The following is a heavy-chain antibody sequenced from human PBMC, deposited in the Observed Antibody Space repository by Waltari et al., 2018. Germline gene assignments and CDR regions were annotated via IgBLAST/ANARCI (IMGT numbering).Heavy chain of an antibody. V-gene: IGHV3-48*04. CDR3: ALKMENSSGWYGAVDY. Sequence: EVQLVESGGGLVQPGGSLRLSCAASGFTFSSYSMNWVRQAPGKGLEWVSYISSSSSTIYYADSVKGRFTISRDNAKNSLYLQMNSLRAEDTAVYYCALKMENSSGWYGAVDYWGQGTLVTVSS. CDR1: GFTFSSYS. D-gene: IGHD6-19*01. CDR2: ISSSSSTI. J-gene: IGHJ4*02.